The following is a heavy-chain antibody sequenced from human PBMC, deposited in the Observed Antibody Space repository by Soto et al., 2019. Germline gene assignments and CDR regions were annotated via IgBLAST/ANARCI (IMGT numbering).Heavy chain of an antibody. CDR1: GYSSTSYW. D-gene: IGHD2-21*01. CDR3: ASRVHGDYPGKDYYGMDL. J-gene: IGHJ6*02. Sequence: PGESLKISCKGSGYSSTSYWIGWVRQMPGKGLEWMGIIYPGDSETRYSPSFQGQVTISADKSSSTAYLQWSSLKASDTAMYYCASRVHGDYPGKDYYGMDLRAQRTSVTVSS. CDR2: IYPGDSET. V-gene: IGHV5-51*01.